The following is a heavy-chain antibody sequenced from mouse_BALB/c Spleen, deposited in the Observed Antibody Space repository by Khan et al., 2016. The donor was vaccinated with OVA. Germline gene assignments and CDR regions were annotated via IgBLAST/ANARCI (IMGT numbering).Heavy chain of an antibody. CDR1: GYTFSSYW. CDR3: ARRGYGWFAY. J-gene: IGHJ3*01. V-gene: IGHV1-9*01. D-gene: IGHD2-2*01. CDR2: IFPGSVST. Sequence: QVQLKQSGGDLMKPGASVKISCKATGYTFSSYWIEWVKQRPGHGLEWIGQIFPGSVSTTYNEKFKGKATFTADTSSNTAYMQLSSLTSEDSAVYYCARRGYGWFAYWGQGTLVTVSA.